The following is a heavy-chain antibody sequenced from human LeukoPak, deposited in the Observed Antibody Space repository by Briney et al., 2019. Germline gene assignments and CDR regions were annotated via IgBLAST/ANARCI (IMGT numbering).Heavy chain of an antibody. V-gene: IGHV1-2*02. D-gene: IGHD3-22*01. Sequence: GASVKVSCKASGYTFTGYYMHWVRQAPGQGLEWMGWINPNSGGTNYAQKFQGRVTMTRDTSISTAYMELSRLRSDDTAVYYCARTYYDSRADAFDIWGQGTMVTVSS. J-gene: IGHJ3*02. CDR3: ARTYYDSRADAFDI. CDR1: GYTFTGYY. CDR2: INPNSGGT.